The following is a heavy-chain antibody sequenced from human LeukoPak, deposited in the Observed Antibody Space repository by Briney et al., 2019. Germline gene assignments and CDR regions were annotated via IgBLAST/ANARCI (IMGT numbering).Heavy chain of an antibody. Sequence: SETLSLTCKVSGYPIGLDYYWVGIRQAPGRGLQWIGGFHRGRIQYNSALKSRVTISIDSSKNQFSLRMWPVTAADTAFYFCARAPSSYESGNGYPNLGWLDPWGQGALVTVSS. J-gene: IGHJ5*02. V-gene: IGHV4-38-2*02. CDR3: ARAPSSYESGNGYPNLGWLDP. D-gene: IGHD5-24*01. CDR2: FHRGRI. CDR1: GYPIGLDYY.